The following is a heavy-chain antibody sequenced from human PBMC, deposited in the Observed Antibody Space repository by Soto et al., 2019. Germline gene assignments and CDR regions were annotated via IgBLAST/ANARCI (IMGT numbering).Heavy chain of an antibody. V-gene: IGHV3-21*01. D-gene: IGHD6-6*01. J-gene: IGHJ6*03. CDR3: ARGSIAARYYYMDV. CDR2: ISSSSSYI. CDR1: GFTFSSYS. Sequence: VQLVESGGGLVQPGGSLRLSCAASGFTFSSYSMNWVRQAPGKGLEWVSSISSSSSYIYYADSVKGRFTISRDNAKNSLYLQMNSLRAEDTAVYYCARGSIAARYYYMDVWGKGTTVTVSS.